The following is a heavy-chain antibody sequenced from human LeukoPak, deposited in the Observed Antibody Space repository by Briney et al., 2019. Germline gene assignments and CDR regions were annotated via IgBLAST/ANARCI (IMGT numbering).Heavy chain of an antibody. CDR1: EYTFTDYA. J-gene: IGHJ4*02. CDR2: INAGNGNT. D-gene: IGHD5-24*01. V-gene: IGHV1-3*01. Sequence: ASVKVSCTASEYTFTDYAINWVRQAPGQRLEWMGWINAGNGNTRYSQRFQGRVTITRDTSASTAYMELSSLTSEDTAVYYCARGRWSATTASYYLDFWGQGTLVTVSS. CDR3: ARGRWSATTASYYLDF.